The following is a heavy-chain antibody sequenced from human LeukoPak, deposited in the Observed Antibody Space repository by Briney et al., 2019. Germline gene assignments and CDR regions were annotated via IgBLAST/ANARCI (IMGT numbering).Heavy chain of an antibody. D-gene: IGHD3-3*01. CDR2: VSGNGGIT. CDR3: AKDPVYGSGQSHPSDY. Sequence: ETLSLTCTVSGASFTTYYWSWVRQAPGKGLEWVSTVSGNGGITYYADSMKGRFTISRDNSKNTLFLQMNSLRGEDTAVYYCAKDPVYGSGQSHPSDYWGQGTLVTVSS. J-gene: IGHJ4*02. V-gene: IGHV3-23*01. CDR1: GASFTTYY.